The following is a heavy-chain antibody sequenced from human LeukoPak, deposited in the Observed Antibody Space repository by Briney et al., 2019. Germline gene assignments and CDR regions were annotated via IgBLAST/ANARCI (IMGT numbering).Heavy chain of an antibody. CDR2: ISYDGSNK. CDR3: ARAVRGVGSDY. Sequence: PGRSLRLSCAASGFTFSSYGMHWVRQAPGKGLEWVAVISYDGSNKYYADSVKGRFTISRDNSKNTLYLQMNSLRAEDTAVYYCARAVRGVGSDYWGQGTLVTVSS. D-gene: IGHD3-10*01. CDR1: GFTFSSYG. J-gene: IGHJ4*02. V-gene: IGHV3-30*03.